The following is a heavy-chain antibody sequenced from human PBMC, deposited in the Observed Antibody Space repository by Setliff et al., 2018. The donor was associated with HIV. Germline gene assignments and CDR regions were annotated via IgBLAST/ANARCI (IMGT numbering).Heavy chain of an antibody. CDR2: SIPVFGTV. D-gene: IGHD2-15*01. CDR3: ARDSHCSGPSCYSGGQFFDY. Sequence: SVKVSCKAPGGTFSGYAFSWVRQAPGQGVEWMGGSIPVFGTVNYAQKFLGRATITADESTNTSYMELTSLRSEDTAVYFCARDSHCSGPSCYSGGQFFDYWGQGTLVTV. V-gene: IGHV1-69*13. J-gene: IGHJ4*02. CDR1: GGTFSGYA.